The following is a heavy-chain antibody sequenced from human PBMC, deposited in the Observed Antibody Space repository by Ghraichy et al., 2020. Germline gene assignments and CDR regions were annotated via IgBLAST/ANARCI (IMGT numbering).Heavy chain of an antibody. V-gene: IGHV3-23*01. CDR2: ISGSGGST. CDR3: AKDLVDGLHNYYYYMDV. D-gene: IGHD3-9*01. CDR1: GFTFSSYA. Sequence: GESLNISCAASGFTFSSYAMSWVRQAPGKGLEWVSAISGSGGSTYYADSVKGRFTISRDNSKNTLYLQMNSLRAEDTAVYYCAKDLVDGLHNYYYYMDVWGKGTTVTVSS. J-gene: IGHJ6*03.